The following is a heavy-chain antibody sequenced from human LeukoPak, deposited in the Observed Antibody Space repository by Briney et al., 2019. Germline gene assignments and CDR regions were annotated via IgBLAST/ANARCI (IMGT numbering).Heavy chain of an antibody. Sequence: GGSLRLSCAASGFTFSSYAIHWGRQAPGKGREWGTVISYDGSIKYYADSVRGRFTISRDNSKNTLFLQMNSLRAEDTAVYYCARDRSSSLDYWGQGTLVTVSS. CDR3: ARDRSSSLDY. D-gene: IGHD6-13*01. CDR1: GFTFSSYA. CDR2: ISYDGSIK. J-gene: IGHJ4*02. V-gene: IGHV3-30-3*01.